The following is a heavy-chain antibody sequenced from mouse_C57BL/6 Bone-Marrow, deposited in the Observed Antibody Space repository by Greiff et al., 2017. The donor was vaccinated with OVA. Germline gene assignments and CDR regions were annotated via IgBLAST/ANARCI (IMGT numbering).Heavy chain of an antibody. CDR2: SRNKANDYTT. Sequence: EVNVVESGGGLVQSGRSLRLSCATSGFTFSDFYMEWVRQAPGKGLEWIAASRNKANDYTTEYSASVKGRFIVSRDTSQSILYLQMNALRAEDTAIYYCARDAGENYYGSSPNWYFDVWGTGTTVTVSS. V-gene: IGHV7-1*01. CDR1: GFTFSDFY. D-gene: IGHD1-1*01. J-gene: IGHJ1*03. CDR3: ARDAGENYYGSSPNWYFDV.